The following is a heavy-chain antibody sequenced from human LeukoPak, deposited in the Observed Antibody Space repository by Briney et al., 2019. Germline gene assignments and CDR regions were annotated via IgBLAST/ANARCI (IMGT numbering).Heavy chain of an antibody. J-gene: IGHJ4*02. D-gene: IGHD3-10*01. CDR2: INHSGST. CDR3: ARLPYYGSGSYRDDY. CDR1: GGSFSGYY. V-gene: IGHV4-34*01. Sequence: SETLSLTCAVYGGSFSGYYWSWIRQPPGKGLEWLGEINHSGSTNYNPSLKSRVTIPVDTSKNQFSLKLSSVTAADTAVYYCARLPYYGSGSYRDDYWGQATLVTVSS.